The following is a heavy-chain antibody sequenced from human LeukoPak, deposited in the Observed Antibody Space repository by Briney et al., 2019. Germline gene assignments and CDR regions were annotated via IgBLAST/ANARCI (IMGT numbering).Heavy chain of an antibody. CDR2: ISSSISYI. CDR1: GFTFSSYS. V-gene: IGHV3-21*01. D-gene: IGHD3-16*01. J-gene: IGHJ5*02. CDR3: ARSGGAINWFDP. Sequence: GGSLRLSCAASGFTFSSYSMNWVRQAPGEGLEWVSSISSSISYIYYADSVKGRFTISRDNAKNSLYLQMNSRRAVDTAVYYCARSGGAINWFDPWGQGTLVTVSS.